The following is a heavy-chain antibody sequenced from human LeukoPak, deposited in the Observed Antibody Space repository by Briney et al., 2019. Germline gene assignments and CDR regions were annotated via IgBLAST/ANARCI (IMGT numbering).Heavy chain of an antibody. D-gene: IGHD2-2*01. V-gene: IGHV3-23*01. Sequence: GGSLRLSCAASGFTFSTYAMSWVRQAPGRGLEWVSVISGGGSTIYYADSVKGRFTISRDNSKNTLYLQMNSLRAEDTAVYYCAKTVVPAARRFDAFDIWGQGTMVTVSS. CDR1: GFTFSTYA. J-gene: IGHJ3*02. CDR3: AKTVVPAARRFDAFDI. CDR2: ISGGGSTI.